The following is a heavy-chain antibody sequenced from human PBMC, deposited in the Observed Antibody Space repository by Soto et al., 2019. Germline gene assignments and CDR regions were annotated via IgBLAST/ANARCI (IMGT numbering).Heavy chain of an antibody. CDR2: VFFSGST. CDR1: GASVGSGSFY. CDR3: ARVSTYYFDSSGSYTSDY. J-gene: IGHJ4*02. Sequence: SETLSLTCTVSGASVGSGSFYWSWIRQPPGKGLEWIGYVFFSGSTNYNPSLKSRVTISIDTSKNQFSLKLISVPAADTAVYYCARVSTYYFDSSGSYTSDYWGQGTLVTVSS. D-gene: IGHD3-22*01. V-gene: IGHV4-61*01.